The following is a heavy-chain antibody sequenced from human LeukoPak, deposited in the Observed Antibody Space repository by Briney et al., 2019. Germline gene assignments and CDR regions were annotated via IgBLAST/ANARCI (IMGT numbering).Heavy chain of an antibody. J-gene: IGHJ6*03. Sequence: SSETLSLTCTVSGVSISIYYWSCIPQPAGKGLEWIGRIYTSGNTNYNPSLKSRVTMSVDTSKNQFSLKLSSVTGADTAVYYCARAVGSGSFQTYYYYMDVWGKGTTVTISS. CDR3: ARAVGSGSFQTYYYYMDV. CDR2: IYTSGNT. D-gene: IGHD3-10*01. CDR1: GVSISIYY. V-gene: IGHV4-4*07.